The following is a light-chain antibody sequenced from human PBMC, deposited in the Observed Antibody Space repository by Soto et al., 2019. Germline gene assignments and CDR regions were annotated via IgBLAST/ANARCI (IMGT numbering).Light chain of an antibody. CDR1: QSISGW. CDR3: QQYAGYSRT. J-gene: IGKJ1*01. CDR2: KAS. Sequence: DVQMTQSPSTLSASVGDRVTITCRASQSISGWLAWYQQRPGTAPKLMIYKASTLETEVPSRFSGSGSGTEFTLTINNLQPDDFATYYCQQYAGYSRTFGQGTKVEIK. V-gene: IGKV1-5*03.